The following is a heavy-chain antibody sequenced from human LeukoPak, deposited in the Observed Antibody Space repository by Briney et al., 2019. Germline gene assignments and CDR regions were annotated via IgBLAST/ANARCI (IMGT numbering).Heavy chain of an antibody. J-gene: IGHJ6*03. D-gene: IGHD2-15*01. Sequence: SETLSLTCAVYGGSFSGYYWSWIRQPAGKGLEWIGRIYTSGSTNYNPSLKSRVTMSVDTSKNQFSLKLSSVTAADTAVYYCARALGYCSGGSCKTYYYYYMDVWGKGTTVTVSS. CDR2: IYTSGST. CDR3: ARALGYCSGGSCKTYYYYYMDV. V-gene: IGHV4-59*10. CDR1: GGSFSGYY.